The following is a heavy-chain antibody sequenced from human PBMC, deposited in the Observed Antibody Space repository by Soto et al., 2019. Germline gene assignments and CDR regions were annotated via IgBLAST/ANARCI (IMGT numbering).Heavy chain of an antibody. CDR2: SSATGAGT. D-gene: IGHD1-7*01. V-gene: IGHV3-23*01. J-gene: IGHJ4*02. CDR3: AKDRRAGGNYGFYSDF. Sequence: GGSLRLSCAASGFTFSDHYMDWVRQAPGKGLEWVSFSSATGAGTYYADSVKGRFTISRDNSKNTLYLQMTSLRADDTAVYYCAKDRRAGGNYGFYSDFWGQGALVTVSS. CDR1: GFTFSDHY.